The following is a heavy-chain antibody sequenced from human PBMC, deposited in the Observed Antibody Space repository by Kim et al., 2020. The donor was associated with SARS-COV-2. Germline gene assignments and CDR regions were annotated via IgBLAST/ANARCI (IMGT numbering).Heavy chain of an antibody. V-gene: IGHV4-34*01. J-gene: IGHJ4*02. CDR2: GST. CDR3: ARLAAGFGY. Sequence: GSTNHNPYLKSRVNISVDTSKHQFSLKLSSVPAADTAVYYCARLAAGFGYWGQGTLVTVSS.